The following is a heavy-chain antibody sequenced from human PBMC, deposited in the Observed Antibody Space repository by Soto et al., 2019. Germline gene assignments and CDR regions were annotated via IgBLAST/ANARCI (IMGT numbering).Heavy chain of an antibody. J-gene: IGHJ6*02. CDR3: ARESGFCSGGSCYRLNGYYYGMDV. CDR1: GWSFSGYY. CDR2: INHSGST. V-gene: IGHV4-34*01. Sequence: SETLSLTCAVYGWSFSGYYWSWIRQPPGKGLEWIGEINHSGSTNYNPSLKSRVTISVDTSKNQFSLKLSSVTAADTAVYYCARESGFCSGGSCYRLNGYYYGMDVWGQGTTVTVSS. D-gene: IGHD2-15*01.